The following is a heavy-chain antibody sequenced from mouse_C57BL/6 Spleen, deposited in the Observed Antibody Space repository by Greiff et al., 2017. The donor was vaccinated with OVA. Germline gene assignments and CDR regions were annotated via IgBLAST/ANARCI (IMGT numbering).Heavy chain of an antibody. J-gene: IGHJ3*01. V-gene: IGHV3-6*01. CDR2: ISYDGSN. Sequence: VQLKESGPGLVKPSQSLSLTCSVTGYSITSGYYWNWIRQFPGNKLEWMGYISYDGSNNYNPSLKNRISITRDTSKNQFFLKLNSVTTEDTATYYCASYGYDGAWFAYWGQGTLVTVSA. CDR3: ASYGYDGAWFAY. CDR1: GYSITSGYY. D-gene: IGHD2-2*01.